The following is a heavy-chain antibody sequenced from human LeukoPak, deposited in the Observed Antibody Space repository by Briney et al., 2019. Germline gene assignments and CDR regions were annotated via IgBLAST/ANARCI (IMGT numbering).Heavy chain of an antibody. CDR3: ARDGRFRYSGSYLPRDAFDI. D-gene: IGHD1-26*01. J-gene: IGHJ3*02. CDR1: GYTFSSYG. CDR2: ISTSNGNT. V-gene: IGHV1-18*01. Sequence: ASVKVSCKASGYTFSSYGISWVRQAPGQGVEWMGWISTSNGNTNYAQKLQGRVTMTTDTCTNTAYMELRSLRSDDTAVYYCARDGRFRYSGSYLPRDAFDIWGQGTMVTVSS.